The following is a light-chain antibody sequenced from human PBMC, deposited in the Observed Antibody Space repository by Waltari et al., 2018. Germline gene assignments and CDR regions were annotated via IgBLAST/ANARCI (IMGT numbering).Light chain of an antibody. Sequence: DIQMTQSPSTLSASVGDRVTITCRASQGISDWLAWFQQRPGKAPKLLIYKTSYLHDGVPSRFSGGASGTEFTLTISNLQPDDCATYYCQQYNSYWTFGQGTKVEV. J-gene: IGKJ1*01. CDR3: QQYNSYWT. V-gene: IGKV1-5*03. CDR2: KTS. CDR1: QGISDW.